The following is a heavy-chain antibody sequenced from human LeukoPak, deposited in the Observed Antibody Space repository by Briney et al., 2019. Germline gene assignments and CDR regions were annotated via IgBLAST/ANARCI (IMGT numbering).Heavy chain of an antibody. CDR2: IYYNRRA. J-gene: IGHJ3*02. Sequence: PSETLSLTCTVSGDSISSGGYDWSWIRQPPVKGLERLGYIYYNRRAYYSPSLKSQVTIPVDTSKNQFSLKLCSVTAADTAVYYCARVCGSYYPEYDGFDIWGQGTMVTVYS. CDR3: ARVCGSYYPEYDGFDI. D-gene: IGHD1-26*01. CDR1: GDSISSGGYD. V-gene: IGHV4-31*01.